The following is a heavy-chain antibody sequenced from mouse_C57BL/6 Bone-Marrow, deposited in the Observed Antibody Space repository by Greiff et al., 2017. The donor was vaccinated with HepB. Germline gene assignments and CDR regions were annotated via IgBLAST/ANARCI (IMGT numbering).Heavy chain of an antibody. V-gene: IGHV14-4*01. Sequence: VQLQQSGAELVRPGASVKLSCTASGFNIKDDYMHWVKQRPEQGLEWIGWIDPENGDTEYASKFQGKATITADTSSNTAYLQLSSLTSEDTAVYDCTTEGYYYGGYFDVWGTGTTVTVSS. CDR2: IDPENGDT. CDR3: TTEGYYYGGYFDV. J-gene: IGHJ1*03. CDR1: GFNIKDDY. D-gene: IGHD1-1*01.